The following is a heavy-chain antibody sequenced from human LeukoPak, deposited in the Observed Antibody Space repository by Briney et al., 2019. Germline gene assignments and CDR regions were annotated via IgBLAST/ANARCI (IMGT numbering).Heavy chain of an antibody. D-gene: IGHD5-12*01. V-gene: IGHV1-18*01. CDR3: ARWLRPLKVRTDGMDV. J-gene: IGHJ6*02. CDR1: GYTFTSYG. Sequence: GASVKVSCKASGYTFTSYGISWVRQAPGQGLEWMGWISAYNGNTNYAQKLQGRVTMTTDTSTSTAYMELRSLRSDDTAVYYCARWLRPLKVRTDGMDVWGQGTTVTVSS. CDR2: ISAYNGNT.